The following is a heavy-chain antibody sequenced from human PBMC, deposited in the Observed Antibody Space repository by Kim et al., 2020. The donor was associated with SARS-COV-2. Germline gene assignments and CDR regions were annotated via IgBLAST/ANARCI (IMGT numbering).Heavy chain of an antibody. D-gene: IGHD3-16*01. Sequence: ADSVKGRFTISRDNAMNSLYRQMNSLRAEDTALYYCARDWVRNYYFGMDVWGQGTTVTVSS. CDR3: ARDWVRNYYFGMDV. V-gene: IGHV3-21*04. J-gene: IGHJ6*02.